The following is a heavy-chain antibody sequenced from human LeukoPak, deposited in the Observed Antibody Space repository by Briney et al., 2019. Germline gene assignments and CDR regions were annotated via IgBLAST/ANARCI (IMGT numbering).Heavy chain of an antibody. CDR2: IGSHGDST. CDR1: GFTFSTYP. CDR3: AKDPLGSYGSSDNWFDP. V-gene: IGHV3-64*04. J-gene: IGHJ5*02. Sequence: PGGSLRLSCSASGFTFSTYPMHWVRQAPGKGLEYVSAIGSHGDSTYYADSVKGRFTISRDNSKNTLYLQVNSLRADDTAVYYCAKDPLGSYGSSDNWFDPWGQGTLVTVSS. D-gene: IGHD5-18*01.